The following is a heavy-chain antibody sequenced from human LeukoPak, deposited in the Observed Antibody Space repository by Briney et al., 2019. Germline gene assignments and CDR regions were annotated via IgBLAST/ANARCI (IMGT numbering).Heavy chain of an antibody. D-gene: IGHD2-2*01. CDR1: GGSISSGSYY. V-gene: IGHV4-61*02. J-gene: IGHJ6*02. CDR2: IYPSGST. Sequence: SQTLSLTCTVSGGSISSGSYYWSWIRQPAGKGLEWIGRIYPSGSTNYNPSLKSRVTISVDTSKNQFSLKLSSVTAADTAVYHCARDIVVVPDANYYYYYGMDVWGQGTTVTVSS. CDR3: ARDIVVVPDANYYYYYGMDV.